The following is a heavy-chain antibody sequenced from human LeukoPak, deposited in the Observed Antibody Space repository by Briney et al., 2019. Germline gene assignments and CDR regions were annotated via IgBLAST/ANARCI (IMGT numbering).Heavy chain of an antibody. J-gene: IGHJ4*02. CDR3: ARARGGTYGVFFDY. V-gene: IGHV3-30*05. CDR2: ISYDGSDK. CDR1: GFTFSSYG. D-gene: IGHD1-26*01. Sequence: PGGSLRLSCAASGFTFSSYGMHWVRQAPGKGLEWVAVISYDGSDKYYADSVKGRFTISRDNPKNTLYLQMNSVRAEDMAVYYCARARGGTYGVFFDYWGQGTLVSVS.